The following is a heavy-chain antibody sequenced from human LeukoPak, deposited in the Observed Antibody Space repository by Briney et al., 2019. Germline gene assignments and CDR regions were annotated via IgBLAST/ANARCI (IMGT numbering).Heavy chain of an antibody. J-gene: IGHJ4*02. CDR3: AKLFARGYSSSWEPLGD. CDR2: IYPGDSDT. V-gene: IGHV5-51*01. CDR1: GYSFTSYW. D-gene: IGHD6-13*01. Sequence: GESLKISCKGSGYSFTSYWIGWVRQMPGKGLEWMGIIYPGDSDTRYSPSFQGQVTISADKSISTAYLQWSSLEASDTAMYYCAKLFARGYSSSWEPLGDWGQGTLVTVSS.